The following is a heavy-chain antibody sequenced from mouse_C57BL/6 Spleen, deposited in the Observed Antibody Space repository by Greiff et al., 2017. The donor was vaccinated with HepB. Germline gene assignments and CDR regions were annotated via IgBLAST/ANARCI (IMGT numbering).Heavy chain of an antibody. D-gene: IGHD1-1*01. CDR3: ARGAYYYGSSYDYFDY. CDR1: GYAFSSSW. J-gene: IGHJ2*01. CDR2: IYPGDGDT. V-gene: IGHV1-82*01. Sequence: QVQLKESGPELVKPGASVKISCKASGYAFSSSWMNWVKQRPGKGLEWIGRIYPGDGDTNYNGKFKGKATLTADKSSSTAYMQLSSLTSEDSAVYFCARGAYYYGSSYDYFDYWGQGTTLTVSS.